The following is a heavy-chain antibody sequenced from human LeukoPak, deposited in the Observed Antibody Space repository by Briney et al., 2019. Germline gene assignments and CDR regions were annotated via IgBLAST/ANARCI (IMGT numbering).Heavy chain of an antibody. J-gene: IGHJ6*03. Sequence: PSETLSLTCAVYGGSFSGYYWGWIRQPPGKGLEWIGSIYYSGSTYYNPSLKSRVTISVDTSKNQFSLKLSSVTAADTAVYYCASWYCSGGSCYDDYYYYYMDVWGKGTTVTVSS. CDR2: IYYSGST. D-gene: IGHD2-15*01. CDR1: GGSFSGYY. CDR3: ASWYCSGGSCYDDYYYYYMDV. V-gene: IGHV4-34*01.